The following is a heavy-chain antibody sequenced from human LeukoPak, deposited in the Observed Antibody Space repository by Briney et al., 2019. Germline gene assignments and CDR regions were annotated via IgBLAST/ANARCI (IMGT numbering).Heavy chain of an antibody. CDR1: GFSFSSYR. J-gene: IGHJ4*02. D-gene: IGHD5-12*01. V-gene: IGHV3-66*01. CDR2: IYSGGST. CDR3: ARSWLRFRGALDY. Sequence: GGSLRLSCAASGFSFSSYRMSWVRQAPGKGLEWVSVIYSGGSTYYADSVKGRFTISRDNSKNTLYLQMNSLRAEDTAVYYCARSWLRFRGALDYWGQGTLVTVSS.